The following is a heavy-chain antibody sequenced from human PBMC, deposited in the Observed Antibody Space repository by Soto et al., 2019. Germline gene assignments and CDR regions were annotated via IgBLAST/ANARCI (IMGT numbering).Heavy chain of an antibody. D-gene: IGHD2-2*01. CDR2: INHSGST. J-gene: IGHJ4*02. CDR1: GGSFSGYY. V-gene: IGHV4-34*01. Sequence: PSETLSLTCAVSGGSFSGYYWSWIRQPPGKGLEWIGEINHSGSTNYNPSLKSRVTISVDTSKNQFSLKLSSVTAADTAVYYCARVSEILPAAGFDYWGQGTLVTVSS. CDR3: ARVSEILPAAGFDY.